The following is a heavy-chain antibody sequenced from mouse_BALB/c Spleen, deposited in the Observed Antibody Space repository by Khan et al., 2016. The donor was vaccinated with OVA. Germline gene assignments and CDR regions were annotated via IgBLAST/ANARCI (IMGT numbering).Heavy chain of an antibody. CDR3: NACDCGEGGYCDY. V-gene: IGHV14-4*02. D-gene: IGHD2-4*01. CDR2: IDPENGDT. J-gene: IGHJ2*01. Sequence: EVQLQESGAELVRSGASVKLSCTTSGFNIKDYYMHWVKQRPEQGLEWIGWIDPENGDTEYAPEFQGKATLTADTSSNTAYLQLRSLTSEDTAVDDCNACDCGEGGYCDYGGRGTTRTV. CDR1: GFNIKDYY.